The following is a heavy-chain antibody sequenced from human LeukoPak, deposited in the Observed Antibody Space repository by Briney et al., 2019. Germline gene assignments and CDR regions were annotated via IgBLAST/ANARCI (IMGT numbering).Heavy chain of an antibody. Sequence: GGSLRLSCAASGFTFSSYWMSWVRQAPGKGLEWVANIKQDGSEKYYVDSVKGRFTISRDNAKNSLYLQMNSLRAEDTAVYYCARLSGGSSSPFDYWGQGTLVTVSS. V-gene: IGHV3-7*01. CDR3: ARLSGGSSSPFDY. CDR2: IKQDGSEK. CDR1: GFTFSSYW. D-gene: IGHD6-6*01. J-gene: IGHJ4*02.